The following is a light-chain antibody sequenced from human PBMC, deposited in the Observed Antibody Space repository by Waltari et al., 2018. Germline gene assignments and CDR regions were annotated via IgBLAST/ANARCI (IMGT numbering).Light chain of an antibody. CDR3: QQYNSYWT. V-gene: IGKV1-5*03. J-gene: IGKJ1*01. CDR2: KAS. CDR1: QSISSW. Sequence: DIQMTQSPSTLSVSIGDRVTITCRASQSISSWLAWYQQKPGKAPKLRIYKASSLESGVPSRFSGSGSGTEFTLTISSLQPDDFATYYCQQYNSYWTFGQGTKVEIK.